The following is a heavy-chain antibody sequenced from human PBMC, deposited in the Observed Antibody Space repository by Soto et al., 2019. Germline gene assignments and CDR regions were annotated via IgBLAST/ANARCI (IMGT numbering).Heavy chain of an antibody. Sequence: SETLSLTCAVSGGSISSGDYSWSWIRQPPGKGLEWIGYIYYSGSTNYNPSLKSRVTISVDTSKNQFSLKLSSVTAADTAVYYCARDRGSAPARDYVLNWFDPWGQGTLVTVSS. D-gene: IGHD4-17*01. J-gene: IGHJ5*02. CDR2: IYYSGST. CDR1: GGSISSGDYS. CDR3: ARDRGSAPARDYVLNWFDP. V-gene: IGHV4-61*08.